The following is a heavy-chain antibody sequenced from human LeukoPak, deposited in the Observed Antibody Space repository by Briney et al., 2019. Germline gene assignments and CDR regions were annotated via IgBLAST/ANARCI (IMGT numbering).Heavy chain of an antibody. CDR2: IIPIFGTA. CDR3: ASISATFNEGFDY. J-gene: IGHJ4*02. V-gene: IGHV1-69*01. Sequence: SVKVSCKASGGIFSSYAISWVRQAPGQGLEWMGGIIPIFGTANYAQKFQGRVTITADESTSTAYMELSSLRSEDTAVYYCASISATFNEGFDYWGQGTLVTVSS. CDR1: GGIFSSYA. D-gene: IGHD3-16*01.